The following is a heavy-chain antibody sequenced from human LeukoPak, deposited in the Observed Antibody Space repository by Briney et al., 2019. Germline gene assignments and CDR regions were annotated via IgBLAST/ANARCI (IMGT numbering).Heavy chain of an antibody. D-gene: IGHD6-19*01. Sequence: ASVKVSCKPSGYTFTRCAVHWVRQAPGQRLEWMGWIHADSGNTKYSQKLQGRVTIARDTSASTIYMELSSLRFGDTAVYFCTIGLAGDWDAFDIWGLGTMVTVSS. V-gene: IGHV1-3*01. CDR1: GYTFTRCA. J-gene: IGHJ3*02. CDR2: IHADSGNT. CDR3: TIGLAGDWDAFDI.